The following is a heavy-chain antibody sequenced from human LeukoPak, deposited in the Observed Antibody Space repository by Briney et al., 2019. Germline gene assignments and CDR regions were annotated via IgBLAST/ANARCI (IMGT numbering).Heavy chain of an antibody. D-gene: IGHD3-22*01. Sequence: WETLSLTCTVSGGSISSYYWSWIRQPPGKGLEWIGYIYYSGSTNYNPSLKSRVTISVDTSKNQFSLKLSSVNAADTAVYYCASREISSGYVYYFDYWGQGTLVTVSS. CDR2: IYYSGST. CDR3: ASREISSGYVYYFDY. CDR1: GGSISSYY. J-gene: IGHJ4*02. V-gene: IGHV4-59*01.